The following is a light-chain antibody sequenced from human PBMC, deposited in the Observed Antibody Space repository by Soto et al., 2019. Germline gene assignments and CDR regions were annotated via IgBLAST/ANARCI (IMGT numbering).Light chain of an antibody. Sequence: SYELTQPPSVSLAPGQTASITCVGDNVGGKSVHWYQQKAGQAPVLVIHEDSDRPSGIPERFSGSNSANTATLTISRVEAGDEAAYYCQVWDTVSLHALFGGGTKLTVL. CDR3: QVWDTVSLHAL. V-gene: IGLV3-21*02. J-gene: IGLJ2*01. CDR1: NVGGKS. CDR2: EDS.